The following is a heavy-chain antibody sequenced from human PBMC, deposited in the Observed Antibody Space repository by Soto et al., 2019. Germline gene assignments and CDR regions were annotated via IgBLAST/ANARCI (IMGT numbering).Heavy chain of an antibody. D-gene: IGHD3-10*02. V-gene: IGHV3-30-3*01. CDR2: ISYDGSNK. CDR3: ARVGITMPGGLGY. Sequence: PGGSLRLSCAASGFTFSSYAMHWVRQAPGKGLEWVAVISYDGSNKYYADSVKGRFTISRDNSKNTLYLQMNSLRAEDTAVYYCARVGITMPGGLGYWGQGTLVTVSS. J-gene: IGHJ4*02. CDR1: GFTFSSYA.